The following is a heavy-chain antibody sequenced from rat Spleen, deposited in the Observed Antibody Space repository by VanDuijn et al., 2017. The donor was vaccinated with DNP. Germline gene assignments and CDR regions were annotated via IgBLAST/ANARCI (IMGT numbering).Heavy chain of an antibody. CDR1: GFTFSDYY. D-gene: IGHD1-4*01. J-gene: IGHJ2*01. CDR2: LSYNGGTP. V-gene: IGHV5-7*01. CDR3: AGRPPPTRGPFDY. Sequence: EVLLVESDGGLVQPGRSLKLSCAVSGFTFSDYYMAWVRQAPAKGLEWVATLSYNGGTPYYPDSVKGRFTISRDNVKSTLYLQMDSLRSEDTATYYCAGRPPPTRGPFDYWGQGVTVTVSS.